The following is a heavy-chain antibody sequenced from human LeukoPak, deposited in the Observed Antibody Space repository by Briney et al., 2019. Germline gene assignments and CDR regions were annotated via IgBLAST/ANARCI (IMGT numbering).Heavy chain of an antibody. CDR3: ARGLTYDFWSGYYTLSPGYFDY. Sequence: SQTLTLTCAVSGGSISSGGYSWSWIRQPPGKGLEWIGYIYHSGSTYYNPSLKSRVTISVDRSKNQFSQKLSSVTAADTAVYYCARGLTYDFWSGYYTLSPGYFDYWGQGTLVTVSS. CDR2: IYHSGST. J-gene: IGHJ4*02. V-gene: IGHV4-30-2*01. D-gene: IGHD3-3*01. CDR1: GGSISSGGYS.